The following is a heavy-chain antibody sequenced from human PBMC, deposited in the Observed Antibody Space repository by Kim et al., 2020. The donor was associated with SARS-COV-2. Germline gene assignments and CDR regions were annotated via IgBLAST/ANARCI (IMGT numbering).Heavy chain of an antibody. J-gene: IGHJ4*02. V-gene: IGHV3-21*01. CDR2: ISSSSSYI. CDR3: AREGESDILTGYYKTPFDS. D-gene: IGHD3-9*01. CDR1: GFTFSSYS. Sequence: GGSLRLSCAASGFTFSSYSMNWVRQAPGKGLEWVSSISSSSSYIYYADSVKGRFTISRDNAKNSLYLQMNSLRAEDTAVYYCAREGESDILTGYYKTPFDSSGQGPLVTVSS.